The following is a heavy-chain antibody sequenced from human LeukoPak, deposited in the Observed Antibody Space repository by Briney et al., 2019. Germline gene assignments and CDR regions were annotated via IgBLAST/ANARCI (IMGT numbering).Heavy chain of an antibody. CDR3: ARESVGATLAY. J-gene: IGHJ4*02. CDR2: IIPIFGTA. D-gene: IGHD1-26*01. CDR1: GYTFTSYD. V-gene: IGHV1-69*13. Sequence: GASVKVSCKASGYTFTSYDINWVRQATGQGLEWMGGIIPIFGTANYAQKFQGRVTITADESTSTAYMELSSLRSEDTAVYYCARESVGATLAYWGQGTLVTVSS.